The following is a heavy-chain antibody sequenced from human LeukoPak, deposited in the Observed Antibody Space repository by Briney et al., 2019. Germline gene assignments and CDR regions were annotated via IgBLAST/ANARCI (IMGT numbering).Heavy chain of an antibody. Sequence: QSGGSLRLSCAASGFTFSSYEMNWVRQAPGKELEWVSYISSSGSTIYYADSVKGRFTISRDNAKNSLYLQMNSLRAEDTAVYYCARGRADYYDSSTLGYWGQGTLVTVSS. CDR1: GFTFSSYE. CDR2: ISSSGSTI. V-gene: IGHV3-48*03. CDR3: ARGRADYYDSSTLGY. D-gene: IGHD3-22*01. J-gene: IGHJ4*02.